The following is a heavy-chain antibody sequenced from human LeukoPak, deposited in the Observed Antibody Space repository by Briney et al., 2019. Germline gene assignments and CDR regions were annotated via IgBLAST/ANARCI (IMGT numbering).Heavy chain of an antibody. Sequence: ASVKVSCKASGYTFTSYDINWVRQATGQGLEWMGWMNPNSGNTGYAQKFQGRVTITRNTSISTAYMELSSLRPEDTAVYYCARSIAVFYWFDPWGQGTLVTVSS. CDR1: GYTFTSYD. J-gene: IGHJ5*02. V-gene: IGHV1-8*03. CDR3: ARSIAVFYWFDP. CDR2: MNPNSGNT. D-gene: IGHD6-19*01.